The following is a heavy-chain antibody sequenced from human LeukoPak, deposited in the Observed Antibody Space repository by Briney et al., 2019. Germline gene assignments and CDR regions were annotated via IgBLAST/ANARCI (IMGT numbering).Heavy chain of an antibody. Sequence: SETLSLTCTVSGSSISSYYWSWLRQPPGKGLEWIGYIYYSGSTNYNPSLKSRVTMSVDTSKNQFSLKLSSVTAADTAVYYCASYGSGSYFWYFDLWGRGTLVTVSS. CDR2: IYYSGST. V-gene: IGHV4-59*08. J-gene: IGHJ2*01. CDR1: GSSISSYY. D-gene: IGHD3-10*01. CDR3: ASYGSGSYFWYFDL.